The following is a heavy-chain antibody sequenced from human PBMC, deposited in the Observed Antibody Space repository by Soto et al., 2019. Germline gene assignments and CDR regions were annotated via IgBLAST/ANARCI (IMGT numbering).Heavy chain of an antibody. V-gene: IGHV3-49*04. CDR1: GFTFGDYG. CDR2: ITNKASGGKT. CDR3: ARWEVDYAYFHH. D-gene: IGHD1-26*01. J-gene: IGHJ1*01. Sequence: EVHLVESGGDLVQPGRSLRLSCTTSGFTFGDYGLTWVRQAPGKGLEWLSSITNKASGGKTEYAASVKGRFIISRDESKRIAYLHMNSLKTEDTAVYYCARWEVDYAYFHHWGQGTLVTVS.